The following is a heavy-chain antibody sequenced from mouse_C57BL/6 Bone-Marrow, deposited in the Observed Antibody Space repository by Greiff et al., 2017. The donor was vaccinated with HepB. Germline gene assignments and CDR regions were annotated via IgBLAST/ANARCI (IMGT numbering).Heavy chain of an antibody. D-gene: IGHD1-1*01. V-gene: IGHV1-50*01. CDR3: ATRASLRSWFAY. CDR2: IDPSDSYI. J-gene: IGHJ3*01. Sequence: QVQLKESGAEFVKPGASVKLSCKASGYTFTSYWMQWVKQRPGQGLEWIGEIDPSDSYINYNQKFKGKATLTVDTSSSTSYMQRSSLTSEDSAVYCCATRASLRSWFAYWGQGTLVTVSA. CDR1: GYTFTSYW.